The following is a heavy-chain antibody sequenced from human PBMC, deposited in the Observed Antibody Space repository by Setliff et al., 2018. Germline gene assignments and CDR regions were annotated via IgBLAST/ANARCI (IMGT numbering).Heavy chain of an antibody. Sequence: PGGSLRLSCAASEFSLSDFHMHWVRQVPGKGLEWVGRVRRKTNSYATAYSSSLKGRFIISRDDSKNTAYLQMNSLQSEDTAVYYCARRGVGMGMDVWGKGTTVTVSS. CDR2: VRRKTNSYAT. J-gene: IGHJ6*03. V-gene: IGHV3-73*01. CDR1: EFSLSDFH. D-gene: IGHD1-26*01. CDR3: ARRGVGMGMDV.